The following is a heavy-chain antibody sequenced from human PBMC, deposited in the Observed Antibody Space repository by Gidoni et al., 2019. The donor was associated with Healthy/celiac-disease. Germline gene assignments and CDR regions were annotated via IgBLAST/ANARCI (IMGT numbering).Heavy chain of an antibody. J-gene: IGHJ2*01. CDR2: INSDGSST. V-gene: IGHV3-74*01. D-gene: IGHD1-26*01. CDR1: GFTFRTYW. CDR3: ARDRASNWYFDL. Sequence: EVQLVESGGGFVQPGGSLRLSCAASGFTFRTYWMHWVRQAPGKGLVWVTRINSDGSSTSYADYVKGRFTISRDNAKNTLYLQMNSLRAEDTAVYYCARDRASNWYFDLWGRGTLVTVSS.